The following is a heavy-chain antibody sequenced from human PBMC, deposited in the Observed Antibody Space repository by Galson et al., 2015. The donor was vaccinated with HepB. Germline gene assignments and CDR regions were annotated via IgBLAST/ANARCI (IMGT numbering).Heavy chain of an antibody. Sequence: SLRLSCAASGFTVSSNYMSWVRQAPGKGLEWVSVIYSGGSTYYADSVKGRFTISRDNSKNTLYLQMNSLRAEDTAVYYCAREGDARDILTGYYNSYWGQGTLVTVSS. D-gene: IGHD3-9*01. J-gene: IGHJ4*02. CDR3: AREGDARDILTGYYNSY. V-gene: IGHV3-53*01. CDR1: GFTVSSNY. CDR2: IYSGGST.